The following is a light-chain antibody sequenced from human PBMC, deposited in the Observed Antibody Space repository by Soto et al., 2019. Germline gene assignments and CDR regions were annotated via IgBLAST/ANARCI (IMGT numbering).Light chain of an antibody. Sequence: DIQMTQSPSSVSESVGDRVTITCRASQDVSTWVAWYQRRPGKAHKLLMYATSTLQSGVPSRFSGGGYGTDFTLTIRSLQPEDAAIYFCQQAHTLPWTFGQGPKVEI. V-gene: IGKV1-12*01. J-gene: IGKJ1*01. CDR2: ATS. CDR3: QQAHTLPWT. CDR1: QDVSTW.